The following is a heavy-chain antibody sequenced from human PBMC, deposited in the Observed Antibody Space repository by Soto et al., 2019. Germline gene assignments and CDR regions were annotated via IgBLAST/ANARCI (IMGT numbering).Heavy chain of an antibody. Sequence: PGGSLRLSCAASGFTFTNYWMHWVRQAPGKGLVWVSRINNDGSDTNYADSVKGRFTISRDNARNSVFLHLNSLRADDTAVYYCARDNDGAQFASSYNDLWGQGPLVTVSS. D-gene: IGHD6-6*01. CDR3: ARDNDGAQFASSYNDL. CDR1: GFTFTNYW. V-gene: IGHV3-74*01. CDR2: INNDGSDT. J-gene: IGHJ5*02.